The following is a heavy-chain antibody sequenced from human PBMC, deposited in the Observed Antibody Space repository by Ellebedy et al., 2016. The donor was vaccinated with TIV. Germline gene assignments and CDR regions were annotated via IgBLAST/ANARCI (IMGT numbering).Heavy chain of an antibody. CDR2: IKQDESAK. V-gene: IGHV3-7*01. D-gene: IGHD1-26*01. CDR1: GFTFSGYW. CDR3: GRGTNFDY. Sequence: GESLKISCAASGFTFSGYWMSWVRQAPGKGLKWVAIIKQDESAKYYGDSVKGRFTVSRDNAQNSLYLQMNSLRAEDTAVYYCGRGTNFDYWGQGTLVTVSS. J-gene: IGHJ4*02.